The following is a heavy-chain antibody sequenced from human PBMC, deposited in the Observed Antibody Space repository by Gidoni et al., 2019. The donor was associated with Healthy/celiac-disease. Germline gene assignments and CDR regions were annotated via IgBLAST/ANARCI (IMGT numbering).Heavy chain of an antibody. D-gene: IGHD5-18*01. J-gene: IGHJ4*02. CDR2: IYHSGST. CDR1: GGSISSSNW. V-gene: IGHV4-4*02. Sequence: QVQLQESGPGLVKPSGTLSLTCAVSGGSISSSNWWSWVRQPPGKGLELIGEIYHSGSTNYNPSLKSRVTISVDKSKNQFSLKLSSVTAADTAVYYCATLGVRYSYPPYYFDYWGQGTLVTVSS. CDR3: ATLGVRYSYPPYYFDY.